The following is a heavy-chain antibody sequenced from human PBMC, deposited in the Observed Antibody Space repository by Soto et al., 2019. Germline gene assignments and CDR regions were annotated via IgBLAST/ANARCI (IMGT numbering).Heavy chain of an antibody. CDR2: IHHTGIT. Sequence: SETRCLTCTVSGDFLDDSAWLIWVRQPPGKGLEWIGEIHHTGITNYIPSLKSRVTMSVDKNKNQASLEEYSVTAADTAVYYCASGAHYIWNGWGQGPLGTVSS. CDR3: ASGAHYIWNG. V-gene: IGHV4-4*02. J-gene: IGHJ4*02. D-gene: IGHD3-9*01. CDR1: GDFLDDSAW.